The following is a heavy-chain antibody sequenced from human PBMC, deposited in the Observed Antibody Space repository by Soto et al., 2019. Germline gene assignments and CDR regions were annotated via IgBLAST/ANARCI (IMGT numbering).Heavy chain of an antibody. D-gene: IGHD5-18*01. Sequence: GGFLRLSCAASGFTFSDSAMHWVRQASGKGLEWVGRIRNKGNNYATAYTASVKGRFTISRDDSKNTVYLQMNSLKIDDTAVYYCTSRRDWTAVDPLDYWGLGTLVTSPQ. CDR3: TSRRDWTAVDPLDY. CDR1: GFTFSDSA. V-gene: IGHV3-73*01. CDR2: IRNKGNNYAT. J-gene: IGHJ4*02.